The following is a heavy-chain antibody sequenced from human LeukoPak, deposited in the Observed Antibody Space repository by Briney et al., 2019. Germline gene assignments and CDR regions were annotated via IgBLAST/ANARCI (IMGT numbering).Heavy chain of an antibody. CDR1: GFTFSSYS. CDR2: ISESSSTI. J-gene: IGHJ6*03. CDR3: ARDRYCSGGSCYFGHYYYYMDV. V-gene: IGHV3-48*01. D-gene: IGHD2-15*01. Sequence: GGSLRLSCAASGFTFSSYSMSWVRQAPGRGLEWISYISESSSTIYYVDSVKGRFTISRDNAKNSLYLQMNSLRAEDTAVYYCARDRYCSGGSCYFGHYYYYMDVWGKGTTVTVSS.